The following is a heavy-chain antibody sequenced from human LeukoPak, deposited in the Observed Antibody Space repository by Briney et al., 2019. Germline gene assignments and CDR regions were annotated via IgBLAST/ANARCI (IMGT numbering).Heavy chain of an antibody. D-gene: IGHD6-13*01. CDR2: ISGSGDNT. V-gene: IGHV3-23*01. Sequence: GGSLRLSCAASGFTFSTYAMTWVRQAPGKGLEWVSGISGSGDNTYCADSVKGRFTISRDNSKNTLFLQMDSLRAEDTVIYYCAKDRSDSSSWYAGSHWGQGTLVTVSS. J-gene: IGHJ4*02. CDR3: AKDRSDSSSWYAGSH. CDR1: GFTFSTYA.